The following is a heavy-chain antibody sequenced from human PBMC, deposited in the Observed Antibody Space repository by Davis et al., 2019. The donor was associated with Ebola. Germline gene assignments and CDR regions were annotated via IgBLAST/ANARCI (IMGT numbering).Heavy chain of an antibody. CDR1: GGSISSSSYY. D-gene: IGHD3-10*01. V-gene: IGHV4-39*02. J-gene: IGHJ4*02. CDR2: IYYSGST. CDR3: ATGAYYGSGYYFDY. Sequence: GSLRLSCTVSGGSISSSSYYWGWIRQPPGKGLEWIGSIYYSGSTYYNPSLKSRVTISVDTSENHFSLKLSSVTAADTAVYYCATGAYYGSGYYFDYWGQGTLVTVSS.